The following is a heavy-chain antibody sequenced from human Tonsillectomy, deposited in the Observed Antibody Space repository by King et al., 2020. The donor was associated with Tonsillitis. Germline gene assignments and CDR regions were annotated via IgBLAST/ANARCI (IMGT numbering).Heavy chain of an antibody. CDR1: GYTFTGYY. CDR2: INPNSGGT. CDR3: ARVLPHTWALLYGMDV. V-gene: IGHV1-2*02. J-gene: IGHJ6*02. D-gene: IGHD1-26*01. Sequence: VQLVESGAEVKKPGASVKVSCKASGYTFTGYYMHWVRQAPGQGLEWMGWINPNSGGTNYAQKFQGRVTMTRDTSISTAYMELSRLRSDDTAVYYCARVLPHTWALLYGMDVWGQGTTVTVSS.